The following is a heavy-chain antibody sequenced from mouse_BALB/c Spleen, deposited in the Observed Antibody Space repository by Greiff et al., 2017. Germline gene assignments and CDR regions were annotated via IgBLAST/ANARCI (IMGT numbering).Heavy chain of an antibody. CDR2: INPGSGGT. CDR3: ARSGYYDY. V-gene: IGHV1-54*01. CDR1: GYAFTNYL. J-gene: IGHJ2*01. Sequence: VKLQESGAELVRPGTSVKVSCKASGYAFTNYLIEWVKQRPGQGLEWIGVINPGSGGTNYNEKFKGKATLTADKSSSTAYMQLSSLTSDDSAVYFCARSGYYDYWGQGTTLTVSS. D-gene: IGHD2-3*01.